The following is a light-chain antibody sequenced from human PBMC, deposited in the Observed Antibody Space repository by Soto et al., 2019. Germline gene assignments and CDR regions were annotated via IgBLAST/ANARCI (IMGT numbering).Light chain of an antibody. V-gene: IGKV3-11*01. CDR3: QQRSNWPT. CDR2: DAS. CDR1: QSVSSY. Sequence: IVLTQSPCTLSLSPLERATLSFRASQSVSSYLAWYQQKPGQAPRLLIYDASNRATGIPARFSGSGSGTDFTLTISSLEPEDFAVYYCQQRSNWPTFGQGTRLEIK. J-gene: IGKJ5*01.